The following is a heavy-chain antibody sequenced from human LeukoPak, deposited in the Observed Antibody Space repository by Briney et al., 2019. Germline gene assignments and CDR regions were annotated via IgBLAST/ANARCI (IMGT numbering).Heavy chain of an antibody. CDR1: GFTFSSHG. Sequence: GGSLRLSCAASGFTFSSHGSHWVRQAPGKGLEWVAVISYAESDKYYAAAVKGRFTISRDNSKNTLYMQMNSLRAEDTAVYYCAKSSSGGWYLLGDAFDIWGQGTLVTVSS. CDR3: AKSSSGGWYLLGDAFDI. CDR2: ISYAESDK. D-gene: IGHD6-19*01. V-gene: IGHV3-30*18. J-gene: IGHJ3*02.